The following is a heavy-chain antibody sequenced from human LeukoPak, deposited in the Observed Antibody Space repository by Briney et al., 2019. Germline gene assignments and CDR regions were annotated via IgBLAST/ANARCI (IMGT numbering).Heavy chain of an antibody. V-gene: IGHV7-4-1*02. Sequence: ASVKVSCKASGYSFTNYAMNWVRQAPGQGLEWMGWIHPSTGNPTYAQGFTGRFVFSLDTSVSTAYLQISSLKAEDTAVYYCARAYTAMVKGLGYWGQGTLVTVSS. D-gene: IGHD5-18*01. CDR3: ARAYTAMVKGLGY. CDR2: IHPSTGNP. J-gene: IGHJ4*02. CDR1: GYSFTNYA.